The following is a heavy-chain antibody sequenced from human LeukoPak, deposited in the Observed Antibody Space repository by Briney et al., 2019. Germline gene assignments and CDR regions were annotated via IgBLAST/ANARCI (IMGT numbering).Heavy chain of an antibody. D-gene: IGHD3-16*01. J-gene: IGHJ4*02. CDR2: IWNDGSKK. Sequence: GGSLRLSCAASGFSFSTFGMHWARRAPGKGLEWVAFIWNDGSKKFYAESVKGRFTISRDNSQNTLYLQMNRLRADDTAVYYCGRDSLGGDYWGQGTLVTASS. CDR1: GFSFSTFG. CDR3: GRDSLGGDY. V-gene: IGHV3-33*08.